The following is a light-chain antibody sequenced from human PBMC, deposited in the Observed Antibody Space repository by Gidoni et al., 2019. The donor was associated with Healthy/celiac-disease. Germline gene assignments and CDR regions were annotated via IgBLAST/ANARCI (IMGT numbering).Light chain of an antibody. J-gene: IGLJ2*01. CDR1: SLRSYY. CDR3: NTRDSSGNHVV. Sequence: SSELTQDPAVSVALGPTGRITCQGDSLRSYYASWYQQKPGQAPLLVIYGKHNRPSGIPDRFSGSSSVNTSALTITGAQAEDEADYYCNTRDSSGNHVVFGGGTKLTVL. CDR2: GKH. V-gene: IGLV3-19*01.